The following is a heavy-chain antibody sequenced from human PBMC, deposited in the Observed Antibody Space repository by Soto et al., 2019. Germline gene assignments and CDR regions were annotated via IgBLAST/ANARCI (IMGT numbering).Heavy chain of an antibody. V-gene: IGHV1-3*05. D-gene: IGHD3-10*01. CDR3: ARDRGLTIDY. CDR1: GYTFTSYA. J-gene: IGHJ4*02. Sequence: QVQLVQSGAEEKKPGASVKVSCKASGYTFTSYAMHWVRQAPGQRLEWMGWINPGNGNTKYSQKFPGRATITRDTSTSTAYMEMSSLRSEDTAVYYGARDRGLTIDYWGQGTLVTVSA. CDR2: INPGNGNT.